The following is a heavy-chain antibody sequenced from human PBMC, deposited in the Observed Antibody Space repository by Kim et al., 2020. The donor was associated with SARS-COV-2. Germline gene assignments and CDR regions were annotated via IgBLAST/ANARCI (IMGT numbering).Heavy chain of an antibody. CDR2: IKQDGSQR. J-gene: IGHJ4*02. D-gene: IGHD4-17*01. V-gene: IGHV3-7*01. Sequence: GGSLRLSCAASGFMFGNSWMTWVRQAPGKGLEWLAIIKQDGSQRHYVDSVKGRFTISRDNARDSLYLQMDSLSPDDTAVYYCGREEDALSGYGDFGIDYWRQGTVVTVSS. CDR3: GREEDALSGYGDFGIDY. CDR1: GFMFGNSW.